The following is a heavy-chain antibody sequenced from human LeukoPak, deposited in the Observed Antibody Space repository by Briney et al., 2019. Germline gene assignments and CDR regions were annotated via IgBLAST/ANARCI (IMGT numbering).Heavy chain of an antibody. CDR2: IYTSGST. CDR3: SGLLWFGELLNDY. D-gene: IGHD3-10*01. Sequence: SETLSLTCTVSGGSIGSYYWSWIRQPAGKGLEWIGRIYTSGSTNYNPSLKSRVTMSVDTSKNQFSLKLSSVTAADTAVYYCSGLLWFGELLNDYWGQGTLVTVSS. J-gene: IGHJ4*02. V-gene: IGHV4-4*07. CDR1: GGSIGSYY.